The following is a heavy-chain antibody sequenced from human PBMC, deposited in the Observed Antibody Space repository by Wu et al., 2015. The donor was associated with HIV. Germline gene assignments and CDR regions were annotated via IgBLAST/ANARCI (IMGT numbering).Heavy chain of an antibody. CDR1: GGTFSSYA. CDR3: ARDREVATSWEEAFDI. CDR2: IIPIFGTA. D-gene: IGHD5-12*01. V-gene: IGHV1-69*12. Sequence: QVQLVQSGAEVKKPGSSVKVSCKASGGTFSSYAISWVRQAPGQGLEWMGGIIPIFGTANYAQKFQGRVTITADESTSTANMELSSLRSEDTAVYYCARDREVATSWEEAFDIWGQGDNGHRLF. J-gene: IGHJ3*02.